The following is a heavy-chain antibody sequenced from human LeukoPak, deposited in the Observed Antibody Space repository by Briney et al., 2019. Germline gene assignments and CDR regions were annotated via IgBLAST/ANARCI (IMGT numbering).Heavy chain of an antibody. J-gene: IGHJ5*02. CDR1: GFPFSSYS. Sequence: GGSLRLSCAASGFPFSSYSMNWVRQAPGKGLEWVSSISGRSSSIYYADSVKGRFTISRDNAKNSLYLQMNSLRAEDTAVYYCVRDLTSANWFDPWGQGTLVTVSS. CDR3: VRDLTSANWFDP. CDR2: ISGRSSSI. V-gene: IGHV3-21*01.